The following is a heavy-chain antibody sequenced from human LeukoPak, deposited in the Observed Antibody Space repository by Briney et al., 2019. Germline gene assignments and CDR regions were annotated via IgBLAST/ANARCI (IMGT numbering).Heavy chain of an antibody. CDR1: GYTFTSYG. J-gene: IGHJ4*02. CDR3: ARDHYSSGPLDY. Sequence: ASVKVSCKASGYTFTSYGISWVRQAPGQGLEWMGWISAYNGNTNYAQKFQGRVTMTRDTSISTAYMELSRLRSDDTAVYYCARDHYSSGPLDYWGQGTLVTVSS. V-gene: IGHV1-18*01. D-gene: IGHD6-6*01. CDR2: ISAYNGNT.